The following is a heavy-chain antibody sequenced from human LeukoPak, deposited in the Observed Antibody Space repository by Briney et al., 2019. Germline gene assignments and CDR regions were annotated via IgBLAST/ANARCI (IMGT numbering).Heavy chain of an antibody. CDR1: GFPFNAYW. Sequence: GGSLRLSCAASGFPFNAYWMTWVRQAPGKGLEWVANIRQDGDTKYYVDSVKGRFTISRDNAMNSLYLQMNSLRAEDTAVYYCAARSSGNPYFWGQGTLVTVSS. J-gene: IGHJ4*02. D-gene: IGHD1-26*01. CDR3: AARSSGNPYF. CDR2: IRQDGDTK. V-gene: IGHV3-7*03.